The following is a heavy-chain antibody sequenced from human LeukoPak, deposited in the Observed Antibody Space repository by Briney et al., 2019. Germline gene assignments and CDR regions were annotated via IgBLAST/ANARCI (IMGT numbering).Heavy chain of an antibody. CDR3: AKGGSLWLSNDDAFDI. V-gene: IGHV3-23*01. J-gene: IGHJ3*02. D-gene: IGHD3-22*01. Sequence: PGGSLRLSCAAFGFTFSNHAMIWVRQAPGKGLEWVSSISGSGAMTYYADSVKGRFTISRANAMGTLYLQMNSLRADDTAVYYCAKGGSLWLSNDDAFDIWGQGTMVTVSS. CDR2: ISGSGAMT. CDR1: GFTFSNHA.